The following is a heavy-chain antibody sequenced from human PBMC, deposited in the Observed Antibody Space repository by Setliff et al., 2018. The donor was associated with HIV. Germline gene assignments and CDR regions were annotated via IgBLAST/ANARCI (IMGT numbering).Heavy chain of an antibody. CDR3: AMNYYGSGSYYNLGY. CDR2: IYPGDSDT. D-gene: IGHD3-10*01. J-gene: IGHJ4*02. V-gene: IGHV5-51*01. CDR1: GYSFTSYW. Sequence: GESLKISCKGSGYSFTSYWIGWVRQMPGKGLEWMGIIYPGDSDTRYSPSFQGQVTISADKSISTAYLQWSSLKASDTAMYYCAMNYYGSGSYYNLGYWGQGTLVTVS.